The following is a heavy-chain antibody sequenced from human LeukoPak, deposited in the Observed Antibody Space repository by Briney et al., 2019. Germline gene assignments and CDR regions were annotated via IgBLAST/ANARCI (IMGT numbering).Heavy chain of an antibody. CDR1: GGSISSYY. CDR2: IHDSGST. J-gene: IGHJ4*02. D-gene: IGHD1-26*01. CDR3: ARSLVGATTGYDY. V-gene: IGHV4-59*01. Sequence: SETLSLTCTVSGGSISSYYWSRIRQPPGKGLEWIGYIHDSGSTNYNPSLKSRVTISVDTSKNQFSLKLSSVTAADTAVYYCARSLVGATTGYDYWGQGTLVTVSS.